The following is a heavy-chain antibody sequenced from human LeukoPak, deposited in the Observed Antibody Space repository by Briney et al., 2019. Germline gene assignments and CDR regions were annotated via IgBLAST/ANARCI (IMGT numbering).Heavy chain of an antibody. V-gene: IGHV3-23*01. J-gene: IGHJ4*02. CDR3: AARRGYSSSWPFDY. D-gene: IGHD6-13*01. Sequence: GGSLRLSCAASGFIFSNYAMSWVRQAPGKGLEWVSAISGSGGSTYYADSVKGRFTISRDNSKNTLYLQMNSLRAEDTAVYYCAARRGYSSSWPFDYWGQGTLVTVSS. CDR1: GFIFSNYA. CDR2: ISGSGGST.